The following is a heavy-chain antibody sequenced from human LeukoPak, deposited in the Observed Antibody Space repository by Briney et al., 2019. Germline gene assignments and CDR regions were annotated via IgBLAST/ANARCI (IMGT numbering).Heavy chain of an antibody. V-gene: IGHV3-48*03. CDR2: ISSSGSTI. Sequence: GGSLRLSCAASGFPFSTYEMNWVRQAPGKGLEWVSYISSSGSTIYYADSVKGRFTISRDNAKNSLYLQMNSLRAEDTAVYYCAELGITMIGGVWGKGTTVTISS. J-gene: IGHJ6*04. D-gene: IGHD3-10*02. CDR1: GFPFSTYE. CDR3: AELGITMIGGV.